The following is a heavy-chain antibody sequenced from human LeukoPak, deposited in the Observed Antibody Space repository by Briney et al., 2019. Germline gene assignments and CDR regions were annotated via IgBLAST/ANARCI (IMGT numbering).Heavy chain of an antibody. D-gene: IGHD1-26*01. CDR2: IYYSGST. Sequence: SETLSLTCTVSGGSISSYYWSWIRQPPGKGLDWIGYIYYSGSTNYNPSLKSRVTISVDTSKNQFSLKLSSVTAADTAVYYCAREGVTIVGASDAFDIWAKGQWSPSLQ. J-gene: IGHJ3*02. CDR3: AREGVTIVGASDAFDI. CDR1: GGSISSYY. V-gene: IGHV4-59*01.